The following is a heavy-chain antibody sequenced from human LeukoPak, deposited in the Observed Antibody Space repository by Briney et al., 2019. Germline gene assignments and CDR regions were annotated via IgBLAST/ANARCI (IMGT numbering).Heavy chain of an antibody. CDR2: IYSGGST. V-gene: IGHV3-66*01. D-gene: IGHD3-3*01. CDR1: GFTVSSNY. Sequence: GGSLRLSCAASGFTVSSNYMSWVRQAPGKGLEWVSVIYSGGSTYYADSVKGRFTISRDNSKNTLYLQMNSLSAEDTAVYYCTRAPGTGPLTVRWSGPFDIWGQGTMVTVSS. CDR3: TRAPGTGPLTVRWSGPFDI. J-gene: IGHJ3*02.